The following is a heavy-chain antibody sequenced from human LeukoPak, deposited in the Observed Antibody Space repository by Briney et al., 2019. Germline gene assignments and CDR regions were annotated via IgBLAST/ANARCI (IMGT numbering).Heavy chain of an antibody. Sequence: GGSLRLSCAASGFTFSSYPLNWVRQAPGKGLEWVSSISTSNTYIYYADSLKGRFTISRDNSKNTLYLQMNSLRADDTAVYYCAGVDAAMPDAFDIWGQGTTVTVSS. CDR1: GFTFSSYP. V-gene: IGHV3-21*01. J-gene: IGHJ3*02. CDR3: AGVDAAMPDAFDI. CDR2: ISTSNTYI. D-gene: IGHD5-18*01.